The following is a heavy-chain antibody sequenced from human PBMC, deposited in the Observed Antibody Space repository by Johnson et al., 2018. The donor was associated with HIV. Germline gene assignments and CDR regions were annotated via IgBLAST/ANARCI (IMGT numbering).Heavy chain of an antibody. Sequence: VQLVESGGGLVQPGGSLRLSCAASGFTFDDYAMHWVRQAPGKGLEWVSGISWNSGSIGYADSVKGRFTISRDNAKKSLYLQMNSLRAEDTAVYYCARDGSNFGAFDIWGQGTMVTVSS. CDR1: GFTFDDYA. CDR2: ISWNSGSI. V-gene: IGHV3-9*01. J-gene: IGHJ3*02. D-gene: IGHD1-1*01. CDR3: ARDGSNFGAFDI.